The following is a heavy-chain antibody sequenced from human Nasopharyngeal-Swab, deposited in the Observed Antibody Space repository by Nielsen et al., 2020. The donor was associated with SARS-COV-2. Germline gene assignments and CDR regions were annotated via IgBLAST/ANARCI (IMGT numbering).Heavy chain of an antibody. D-gene: IGHD3-22*01. V-gene: IGHV3-23*01. CDR3: ANDYYDRSGYYAHLDY. Sequence: GESLKISCAASGFTFSSYAMSWVRQAPGKGLEWVSAISGSGGSTYYADSVKGRFTISRDNSKNTLYLQMNSLRAEDTAVYYCANDYYDRSGYYAHLDYWGQGTLVTVSS. CDR1: GFTFSSYA. CDR2: ISGSGGST. J-gene: IGHJ4*02.